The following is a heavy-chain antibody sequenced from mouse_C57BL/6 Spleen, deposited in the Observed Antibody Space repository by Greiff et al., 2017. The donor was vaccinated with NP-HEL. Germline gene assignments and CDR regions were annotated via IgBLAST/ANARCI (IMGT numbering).Heavy chain of an antibody. Sequence: QVQLQQSGAELVRPGASVTLSCKASGYTFTDYEMHWVKQTPVHGLEWIGAIDPETGGNAYNQKFKGKAILTADKSSSTAYMELRSLTSEDSAVYYCTRETVVAGDFDYWGQGTTLTVSS. V-gene: IGHV1-15*01. D-gene: IGHD1-1*01. J-gene: IGHJ2*01. CDR1: GYTFTDYE. CDR3: TRETVVAGDFDY. CDR2: IDPETGGN.